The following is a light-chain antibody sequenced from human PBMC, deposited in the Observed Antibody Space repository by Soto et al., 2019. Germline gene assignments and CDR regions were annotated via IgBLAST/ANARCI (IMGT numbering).Light chain of an antibody. V-gene: IGKV3-11*01. CDR1: QSVTNY. Sequence: EIFFTQSPDTLSLSPGERATLTCSASQSVTNYIAWYQQRPGQAPRLLIYDASNRATGVPARFSGSRSGTDFTLTISDLEPADFGLYYCQQRLNWPPGFGQGTKVDIK. CDR2: DAS. CDR3: QQRLNWPPG. J-gene: IGKJ1*01.